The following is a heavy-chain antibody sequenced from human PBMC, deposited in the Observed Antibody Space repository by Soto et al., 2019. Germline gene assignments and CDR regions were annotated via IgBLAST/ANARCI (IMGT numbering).Heavy chain of an antibody. D-gene: IGHD3-10*01. J-gene: IGHJ5*02. CDR2: IYHSGST. CDR3: ARDGVLLWFGELPKGISWFDP. CDR1: GYSISSGYY. Sequence: KTSETLSLTCAVSGYSISSGYYWGFIGQPPGKGLEWIGSIYHSGSTYYNPSLKSRVTISVDTSKNQFSLKLSSVTAADTAVYYCARDGVLLWFGELPKGISWFDPWGQGTLVTVSS. V-gene: IGHV4-38-2*02.